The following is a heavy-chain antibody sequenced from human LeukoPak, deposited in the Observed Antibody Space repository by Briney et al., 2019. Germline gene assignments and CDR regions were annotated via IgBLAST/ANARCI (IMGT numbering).Heavy chain of an antibody. CDR1: GGSISTYY. D-gene: IGHD2-21*02. Sequence: SETLSLTCTVSGGSISTYYGNWIRQAPGKGLEWIGYIYYSGSTNYNPSLKSRVTMSVDTSRNQFSLKLSSVTAADTAVYYCARGPPYIVVVTPIGFFHYWGQGTLVTVSS. J-gene: IGHJ4*02. CDR3: ARGPPYIVVVTPIGFFHY. CDR2: IYYSGST. V-gene: IGHV4-59*01.